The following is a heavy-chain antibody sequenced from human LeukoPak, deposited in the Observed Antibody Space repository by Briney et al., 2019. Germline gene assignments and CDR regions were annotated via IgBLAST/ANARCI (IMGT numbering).Heavy chain of an antibody. CDR1: VDFISSRPYH. Sequence: PSETLSLTCTVSVDFISSRPYHWGWIRQPPGKGLEWIGSIYYSGSTYYNPSLKSRVTISVDTSKNQFSLKLSSVTAADTAVYYCASQGVYWGQGTLVTVSS. CDR3: ASQGVY. CDR2: IYYSGST. J-gene: IGHJ4*02. V-gene: IGHV4-39*01.